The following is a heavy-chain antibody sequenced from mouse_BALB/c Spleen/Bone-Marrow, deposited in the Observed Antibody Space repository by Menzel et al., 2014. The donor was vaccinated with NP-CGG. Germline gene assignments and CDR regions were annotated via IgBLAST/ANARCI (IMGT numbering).Heavy chain of an antibody. CDR1: GFNIKDTY. Sequence: VQLQQPGAELVKPGASVKLSCTASGFNIKDTYMHWVKQRPEQGLEWIGRIDPANGNTKYDPEFQGKATITADTSSNTAFLQLSSLTSEDTAVYYCAMYYYGSSLFAYWGQGTLVTVSA. D-gene: IGHD1-1*01. CDR2: IDPANGNT. CDR3: AMYYYGSSLFAY. J-gene: IGHJ3*01. V-gene: IGHV14-3*02.